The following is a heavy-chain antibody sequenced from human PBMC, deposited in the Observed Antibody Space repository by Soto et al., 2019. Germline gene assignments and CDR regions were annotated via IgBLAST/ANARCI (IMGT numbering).Heavy chain of an antibody. CDR2: IYYSGST. J-gene: IGHJ5*02. Sequence: PSETLSLTCTVSGGSISSTTYFWGWIRQPPGKGLEWIGSIYYSGSTYYNPSLKSRVTVSVDTSKNQFSLNLSSVTAADTAVYYCARWGIAVNWFDPWGQGTLVTV. V-gene: IGHV4-39*01. CDR1: GGSISSTTYF. D-gene: IGHD6-19*01. CDR3: ARWGIAVNWFDP.